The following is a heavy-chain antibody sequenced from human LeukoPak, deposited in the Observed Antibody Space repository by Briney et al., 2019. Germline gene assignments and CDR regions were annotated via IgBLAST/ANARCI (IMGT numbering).Heavy chain of an antibody. CDR3: GRGHIYLEYSSCPVGHSNWFDP. D-gene: IGHD6-6*01. CDR1: GGTISSYY. V-gene: IGHV4-4*07. Sequence: PSETLSLTCTVSGGTISSYYWSWIRQPAGKGLEWIGRIYTGGSTNYNPSLKSRVIISVDTSKNQFFLKLSSGPAAETAVYYCGRGHIYLEYSSCPVGHSNWFDPWGQGTLVTVSS. CDR2: IYTGGST. J-gene: IGHJ5*02.